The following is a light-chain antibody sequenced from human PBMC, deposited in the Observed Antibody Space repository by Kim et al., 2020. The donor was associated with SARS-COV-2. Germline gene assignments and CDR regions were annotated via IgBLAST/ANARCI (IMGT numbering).Light chain of an antibody. CDR3: QQRET. V-gene: IGKV3-20*01. CDR1: QSISSSY. CDR2: GAS. Sequence: TLSLSPGERATLSCRASQSISSSYLAWYQQKPGQAPRLLIYGASSRATGIPDRFSGSGSGTDFTLTISRLEPGDFAVYYCQQRETFGQGTKVDIK. J-gene: IGKJ1*01.